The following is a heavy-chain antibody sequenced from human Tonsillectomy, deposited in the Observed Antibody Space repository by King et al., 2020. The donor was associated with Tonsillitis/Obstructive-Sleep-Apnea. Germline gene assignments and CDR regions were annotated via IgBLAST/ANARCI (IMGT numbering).Heavy chain of an antibody. J-gene: IGHJ4*02. V-gene: IGHV3-74*01. CDR1: GFTFSTYW. Sequence: VQLVESGGGLVQPGGSLRLSCAASGFTFSTYWMYWVRQAPGKGLVWVSRIKSDGRSTTYADSVKGRFTISRDNAKNTLYLQMISLRAEDTAVYYCARGGSKGSADYWGQGTLVTVSS. CDR3: ARGGSKGSADY. CDR2: IKSDGRST. D-gene: IGHD2-15*01.